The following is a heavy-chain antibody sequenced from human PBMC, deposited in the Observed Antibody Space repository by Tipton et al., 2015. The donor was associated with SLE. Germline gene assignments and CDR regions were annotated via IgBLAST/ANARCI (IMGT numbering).Heavy chain of an antibody. D-gene: IGHD3-3*01. V-gene: IGHV4-39*07. CDR3: AREGPGRFSDY. J-gene: IGHJ4*02. CDR2: IYYSGST. CDR1: GGSISSSSYY. Sequence: TLSLTCTVSGGSISSSSYYWGWIRQPPGKGLEWIGSIYYSGSTYYIPSLRSRVTISVDTSKNQFSLKLSSVTAADTAVYYCAREGPGRFSDYWGQGTLVTVSS.